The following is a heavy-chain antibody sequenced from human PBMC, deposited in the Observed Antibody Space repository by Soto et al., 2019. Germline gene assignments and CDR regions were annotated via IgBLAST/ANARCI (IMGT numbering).Heavy chain of an antibody. Sequence: ASVKVSCKASGGTFSSYAISWVRQAPGQGLEWMGIINPSGGSTSYAQKFQGRVTMTRDTSTSTVYMELSSLRSEDTAVYYCARFDYYDSSSYLDFGPKWGQGTLVTVSS. CDR3: ARFDYYDSSSYLDFGPK. V-gene: IGHV1-46*01. CDR1: GGTFSSYA. D-gene: IGHD3-22*01. J-gene: IGHJ4*02. CDR2: INPSGGST.